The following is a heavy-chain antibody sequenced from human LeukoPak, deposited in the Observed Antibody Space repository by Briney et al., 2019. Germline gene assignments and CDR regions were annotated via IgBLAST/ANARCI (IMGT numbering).Heavy chain of an antibody. CDR2: IKQDGSEK. J-gene: IGHJ4*02. D-gene: IGHD3-16*02. CDR3: AKEGRFGDYVWGSYRHSVGY. Sequence: GGSLRLSCAASGFTFSSYWMSWVRQAPGKGLEWVANIKQDGSEKYYVDSVKGRFTISRDNAKNSLYLQMNSLRAEDTAVYYCAKEGRFGDYVWGSYRHSVGYWGQGTLVTVSS. V-gene: IGHV3-7*03. CDR1: GFTFSSYW.